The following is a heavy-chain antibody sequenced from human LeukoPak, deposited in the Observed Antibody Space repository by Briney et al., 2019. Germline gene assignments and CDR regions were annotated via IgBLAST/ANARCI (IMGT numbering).Heavy chain of an antibody. Sequence: SETLSLTCTVSGGSISSYYWSWIRQPPGKGLEWIGYIYYSGSTNYNPSLKSRVAISVDTSKNQFSLKLSSVTAADTAVYYCATSGGSGGSRIDYWGQGTLVTVSS. J-gene: IGHJ4*02. CDR2: IYYSGST. CDR3: ATSGGSGGSRIDY. CDR1: GGSISSYY. D-gene: IGHD2-15*01. V-gene: IGHV4-59*01.